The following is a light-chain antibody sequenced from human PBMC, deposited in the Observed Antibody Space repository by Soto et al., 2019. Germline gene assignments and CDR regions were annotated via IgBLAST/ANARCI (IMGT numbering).Light chain of an antibody. J-gene: IGLJ2*01. V-gene: IGLV2-8*01. CDR3: SSYAASNKLGV. CDR2: EVS. Sequence: QSALTQPPSASGSPGQSVTISCIGTSSDVGGYNYVSWYQQHPGKAPKLMIYEVSKRPSGVPDRFSGSKSGNTASLTVSGLQADDEADYYCSSYAASNKLGVFGGGTKLTVL. CDR1: SSDVGGYNY.